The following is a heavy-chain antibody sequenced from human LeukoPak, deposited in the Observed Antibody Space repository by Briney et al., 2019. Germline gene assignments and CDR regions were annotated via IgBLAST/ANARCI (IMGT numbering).Heavy chain of an antibody. V-gene: IGHV3-30*18. D-gene: IGHD6-13*01. J-gene: IGHJ4*03. CDR1: GFSFSNYG. Sequence: GGSLRLSCAASGFSFSNYGMHWVRQSPGKGLEWVAVISFDGSIEYYADSVKGRFTISRDDSTNALYLQMNSLRPEDTALYYCAKDLQHLVRTLSFDYWGHESLVSVSS. CDR3: AKDLQHLVRTLSFDY. CDR2: ISFDGSIE.